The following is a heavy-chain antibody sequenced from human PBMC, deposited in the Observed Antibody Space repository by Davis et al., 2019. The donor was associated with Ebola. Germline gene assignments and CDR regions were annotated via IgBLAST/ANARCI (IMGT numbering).Heavy chain of an antibody. V-gene: IGHV1-46*01. Sequence: ASVKVSCKASGYTFTSYYMHWVRQAPGQGLEWMGIINPSGGSTSYAQKFQGRVTMTRDTSTSTAYMELSSLRSEDTAVYYCARRTFLVVPAAMGHFYYYYGMDVWGQGTTVTVSS. CDR3: ARRTFLVVPAAMGHFYYYYGMDV. CDR2: INPSGGST. J-gene: IGHJ6*02. CDR1: GYTFTSYY. D-gene: IGHD2-2*01.